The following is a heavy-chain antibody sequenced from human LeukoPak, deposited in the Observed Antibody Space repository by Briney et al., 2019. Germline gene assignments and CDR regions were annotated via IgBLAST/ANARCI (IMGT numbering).Heavy chain of an antibody. CDR1: GFTFSSYG. CDR2: ISYDGSNK. Sequence: HSGGSLRLSCVASGFTFSSYGMHWVRQAPGKGLERVAVISYDGSNKYYADSVEGRFTISRDNSKNTLYLQMSSLRVEDTAVYYCAKGAEEQQLVSDYYYYGMDVWGQGTTVTVSS. CDR3: AKGAEEQQLVSDYYYYGMDV. D-gene: IGHD6-13*01. V-gene: IGHV3-30*18. J-gene: IGHJ6*02.